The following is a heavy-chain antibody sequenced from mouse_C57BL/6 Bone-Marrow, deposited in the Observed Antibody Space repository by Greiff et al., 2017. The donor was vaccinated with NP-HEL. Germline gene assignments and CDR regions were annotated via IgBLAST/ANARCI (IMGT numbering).Heavy chain of an antibody. Sequence: VQGVESGAELVRPGTSVKMSCKASGYTFTNYWIGWAKQRPGHGLEWIGDIYPGGGYTNYNEKFKGKATLTADKSSSTAYMQFSSLTSEDSAIYYCARKITTVVAYYFDYWGQGTTLTVSS. J-gene: IGHJ2*01. D-gene: IGHD1-1*01. V-gene: IGHV1-63*01. CDR2: IYPGGGYT. CDR3: ARKITTVVAYYFDY. CDR1: GYTFTNYW.